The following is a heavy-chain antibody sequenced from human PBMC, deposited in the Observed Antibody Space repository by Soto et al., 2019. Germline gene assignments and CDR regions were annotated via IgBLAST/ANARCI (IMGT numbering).Heavy chain of an antibody. D-gene: IGHD2-21*01. CDR3: ARRGISPIAY. J-gene: IGHJ4*02. V-gene: IGHV4-39*01. CDR2: IYYSGST. CDR1: GGSISSSSYY. Sequence: QLQLQESGPGLVKPSETLSLTCTVSGGSISSSSYYWGWIRQPPGKGLEWIGSIYYSGSTYYNPSLRTRVTISLDTSKNQFSLKLSSVTAADTAVYYCARRGISPIAYWGQGTLVTVSS.